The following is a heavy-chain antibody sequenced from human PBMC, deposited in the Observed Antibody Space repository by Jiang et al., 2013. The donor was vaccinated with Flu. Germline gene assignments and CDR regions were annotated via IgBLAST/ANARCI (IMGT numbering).Heavy chain of an antibody. D-gene: IGHD3-10*01. J-gene: IGHJ5*02. Sequence: GGGLVQPGGSLRLSCAASGFTVSSNYMSWVRQAPGKGLEWVSVIYSGGSTYYADSVKGRFTISRHNSKNTLYLQMNSLRAEDTAVYYRARAKSELWFGEFESGWSWLDPWGQGTLVTVSS. CDR2: IYSGGST. CDR3: ARAKSELWFGEFESGWSWLDP. V-gene: IGHV3-53*04. CDR1: GFTVSSNY.